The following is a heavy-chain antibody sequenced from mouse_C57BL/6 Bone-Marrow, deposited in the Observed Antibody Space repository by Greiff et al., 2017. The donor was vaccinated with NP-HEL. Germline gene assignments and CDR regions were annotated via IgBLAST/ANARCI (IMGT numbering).Heavy chain of an antibody. D-gene: IGHD2-4*01. Sequence: QVQLQQSGAELVKPGASVKLSCKASGYTFTSYWMHWVKQRPGQGLEWIGMIHPNSGSTNYNEKFKSKATLTVDKSSSTAYMQLSSLTSEDSAVYYCERPHYEYDQAWFAYWGQGTLVTVSA. V-gene: IGHV1-64*01. J-gene: IGHJ3*01. CDR3: ERPHYEYDQAWFAY. CDR1: GYTFTSYW. CDR2: IHPNSGST.